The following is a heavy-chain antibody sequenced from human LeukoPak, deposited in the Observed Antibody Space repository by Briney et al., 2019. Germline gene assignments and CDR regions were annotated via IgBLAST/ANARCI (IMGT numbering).Heavy chain of an antibody. CDR3: ARQCGGNSPFDY. D-gene: IGHD4-23*01. J-gene: IGHJ4*02. CDR1: GGSISSSSYY. V-gene: IGHV4-39*01. CDR2: IYYSGST. Sequence: SETLSLTCTVSGGSISSSSYYWGWIRQPPGKGLEWIGSIYYSGSTYYNPSLKSRVTISVDTSKNQFPLKLSSVTAADTAVYYCARQCGGNSPFDYWGQGTLVTVSS.